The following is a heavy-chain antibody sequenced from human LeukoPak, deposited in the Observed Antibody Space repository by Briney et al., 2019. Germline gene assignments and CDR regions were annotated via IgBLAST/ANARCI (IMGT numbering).Heavy chain of an antibody. V-gene: IGHV4-30-4*01. CDR2: IYYSGST. D-gene: IGHD2-2*01. Sequence: SQTLSLTCTVSGGSISSGDYYWSWIRQPPGKGLEWIGYIYYSGSTYYNPSLKSRVTISVDTSKNQFSLKLSSVTAADTAVYYCARDQHLVVPAAMPEGGGDYYGMDVWGQGTTVTVSS. J-gene: IGHJ6*02. CDR1: GGSISSGDYY. CDR3: ARDQHLVVPAAMPEGGGDYYGMDV.